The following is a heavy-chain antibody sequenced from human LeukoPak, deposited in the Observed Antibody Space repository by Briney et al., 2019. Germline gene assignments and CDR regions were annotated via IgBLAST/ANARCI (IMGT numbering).Heavy chain of an antibody. CDR1: GGSFSGYY. J-gene: IGHJ6*04. CDR3: ARGPRMVRGVIYYYYYYGMDV. Sequence: SETLSPTCAVYGGSFSGYYWSWIRQPPGKGLEWIGEINHSGSTNYNPSLKSRVTISVDTSKNQFSLKLSSVTAADTAVYYCARGPRMVRGVIYYYYYYGMDVWGKGTTVTVSS. V-gene: IGHV4-34*01. D-gene: IGHD3-10*01. CDR2: INHSGST.